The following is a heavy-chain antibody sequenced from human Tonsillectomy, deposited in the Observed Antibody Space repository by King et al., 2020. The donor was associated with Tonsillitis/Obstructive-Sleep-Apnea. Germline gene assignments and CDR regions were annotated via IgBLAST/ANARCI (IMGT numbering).Heavy chain of an antibody. V-gene: IGHV4-34*12. CDR3: ARVGGSGYHFDY. D-gene: IGHD5-12*01. Sequence: VQLQQWGAGLLKPSETLSLSCAVYGGSFSGHFWGWIRQPPGKGLEWIGEIIHTGSTNYNPSLKSRVTISVDTSKSQFSLKLNSVTAAATAVYYCARVGGSGYHFDYWGQGTLVIVSS. CDR1: GGSFSGHF. CDR2: IIHTGST. J-gene: IGHJ4*02.